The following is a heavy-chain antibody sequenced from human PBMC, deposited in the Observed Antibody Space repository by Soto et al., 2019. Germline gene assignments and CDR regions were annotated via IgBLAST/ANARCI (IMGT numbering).Heavy chain of an antibody. Sequence: QVQLVQSGAEVQKPGASVKVSCKASGYTFTSYYINWVRQATGQVLEWMGWMNPNSGNTGYAQKFQGRVTMTRNTSISTAYLELSSLRSEATAVYYCARDRVGWLDVWGEGTTVTVSS. CDR3: ARDRVGWLDV. D-gene: IGHD1-26*01. CDR2: MNPNSGNT. V-gene: IGHV1-8*01. CDR1: GYTFTSYY. J-gene: IGHJ6*04.